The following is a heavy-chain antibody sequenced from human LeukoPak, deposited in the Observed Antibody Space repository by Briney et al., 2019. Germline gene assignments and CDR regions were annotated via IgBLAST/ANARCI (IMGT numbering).Heavy chain of an antibody. Sequence: SETLSLTCTVSGGSISSYYWSWIRQPPGKGLEWIGYIYYSGSTNYNPSLKSRVTISVDTSKNQFSLKLSSVTAADTAVYYCARGGSGSYPYYYGMDVWGQGTTVTVSS. CDR3: ARGGSGSYPYYYGMDV. CDR1: GGSISSYY. V-gene: IGHV4-59*01. CDR2: IYYSGST. J-gene: IGHJ6*02. D-gene: IGHD1-26*01.